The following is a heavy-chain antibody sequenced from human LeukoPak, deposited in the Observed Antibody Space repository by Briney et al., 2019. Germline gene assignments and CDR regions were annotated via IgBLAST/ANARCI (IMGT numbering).Heavy chain of an antibody. CDR3: VREGPEIGTRYFDS. D-gene: IGHD1-1*01. CDR2: INGDGSST. CDR1: GFTFTAYL. Sequence: QPGGSLRLSCAASGFTFTAYLMHWVRQAPGKGLVWVSRINGDGSSTTYADSVEGRFTMSRDNAENTLALQMNGLRAEDTAVYFCVREGPEIGTRYFDSWGQGTLVTVSS. J-gene: IGHJ4*02. V-gene: IGHV3-74*01.